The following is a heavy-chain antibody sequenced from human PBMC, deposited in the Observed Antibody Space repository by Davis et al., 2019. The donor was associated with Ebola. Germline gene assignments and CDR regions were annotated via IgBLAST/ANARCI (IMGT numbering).Heavy chain of an antibody. J-gene: IGHJ5*02. V-gene: IGHV3-7*03. CDR1: GLTFSRYW. CDR3: ASNAWAGFDP. D-gene: IGHD1-26*01. Sequence: GGSLRLSCSASGLTFSRYWMSWVRQAPGKGPEWVATVNQDGSQTYYVPSVKGRFTMSRDDVKNSLYLQMNNVRVDDTAVYYCASNAWAGFDPWGQGTLVTV. CDR2: VNQDGSQT.